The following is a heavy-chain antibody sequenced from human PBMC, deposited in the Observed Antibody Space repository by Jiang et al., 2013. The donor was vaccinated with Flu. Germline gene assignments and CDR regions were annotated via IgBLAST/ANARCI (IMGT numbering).Heavy chain of an antibody. CDR2: ISYTVSP. CDR3: VRLPAAISGFDT. Sequence: GSGLVKPSETLSLTCSVSNESVTSYYWNWIRQAPGKGLEWIGYISYTVSPSYNPSLRSRVTLSVDTSKNQFSLRLRSVTAADTVVYYCVRLPAAISGFDTWGQGTMVTVSS. V-gene: IGHV4-59*08. CDR1: NESVTSYY. J-gene: IGHJ3*02. D-gene: IGHD2-2*01.